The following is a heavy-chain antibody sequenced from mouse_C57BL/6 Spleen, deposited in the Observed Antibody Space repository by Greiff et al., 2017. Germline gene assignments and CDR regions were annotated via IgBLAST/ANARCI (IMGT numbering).Heavy chain of an antibody. CDR3: ARSHYYGSSLYAMDY. J-gene: IGHJ4*01. CDR1: GYTFTDYN. D-gene: IGHD1-1*01. V-gene: IGHV1-18*01. CDR2: INPNNGGT. Sequence: VQLKQSGPELVKPGASVKIPCKASGYTFTDYNMDWVKQSHGKSLEWIGDINPNNGGTIYNQKFKGKATLTVDKSSSTAYMELRSLTSEDTAVYYCARSHYYGSSLYAMDYWGQGTSVTVSS.